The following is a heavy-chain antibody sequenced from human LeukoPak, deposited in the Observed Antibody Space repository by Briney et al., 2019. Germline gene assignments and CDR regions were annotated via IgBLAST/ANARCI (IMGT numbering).Heavy chain of an antibody. CDR3: ARHIGGGIEDMDV. CDR2: IYVTGD. Sequence: TSETLSLTCTVSGGSIGTYYWSWVRQSPGKGLEWIGYIYVTGDRYNPYLQSRVTISVDTSRNQFFLKMSSVTAADTAVYYCARHIGGGIEDMDVWGKGTKVTVSS. D-gene: IGHD3-16*02. V-gene: IGHV4-59*08. J-gene: IGHJ6*03. CDR1: GGSIGTYY.